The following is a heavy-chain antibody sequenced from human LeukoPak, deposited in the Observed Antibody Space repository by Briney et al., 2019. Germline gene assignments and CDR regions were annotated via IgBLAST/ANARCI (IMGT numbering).Heavy chain of an antibody. J-gene: IGHJ4*02. CDR2: INPKSGGT. V-gene: IGHV1-2*02. CDR1: GYSFIGYY. Sequence: GASVKVSCRASGYSFIGYYMHWVRQAPGQGLEWMGWINPKSGGTNYAQKFQGRVSLTRDTSISTAYMELSRLRSDDTAVYYCARDGQGTGKTFDHWGQGTLVTVSS. D-gene: IGHD1-1*01. CDR3: ARDGQGTGKTFDH.